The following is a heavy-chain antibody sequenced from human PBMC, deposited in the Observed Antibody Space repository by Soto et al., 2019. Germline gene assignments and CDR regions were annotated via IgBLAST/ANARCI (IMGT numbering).Heavy chain of an antibody. V-gene: IGHV4-39*07. CDR1: GASVSSNTFY. CDR2: IYYDGST. J-gene: IGHJ5*02. CDR3: ARETYGDYVGYFDP. D-gene: IGHD4-17*01. Sequence: PSETLSLTCSVSGASVSSNTFYWGWIRQPPGKGLESIANIYYDGSTYYNPSLESRVTISLDTSKNQFSLKVSSVTAADTAVYYCARETYGDYVGYFDPWGQGTLVTVSS.